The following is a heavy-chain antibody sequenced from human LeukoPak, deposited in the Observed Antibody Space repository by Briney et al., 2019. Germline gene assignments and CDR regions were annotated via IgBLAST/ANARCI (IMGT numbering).Heavy chain of an antibody. CDR1: GFTFSTYW. J-gene: IGHJ4*02. D-gene: IGHD3-16*01. Sequence: PGGSLRLSCAASGFTFSTYWMSWVRQAPGKGLEWVANINRDGSEKYYGDSVKGRFTISRDNAKNSLYLQMNSLRAEDTAVYYCARSPYVDVSDYWGQGTLVTVSS. CDR3: ARSPYVDVSDY. CDR2: INRDGSEK. V-gene: IGHV3-7*01.